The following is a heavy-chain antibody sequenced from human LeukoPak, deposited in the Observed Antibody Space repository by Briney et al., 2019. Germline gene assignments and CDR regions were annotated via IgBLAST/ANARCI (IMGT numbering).Heavy chain of an antibody. CDR2: ISSSSSYI. V-gene: IGHV3-21*01. CDR3: ASGFYYYDMLDY. Sequence: GGSLRLSCAASGFTFSSYSMNWVRQAPGKGLEWVSSISSSSSYIYYADSVKGRFTISRDNAKNSLYLQMNSLRAEDTAVYYCASGFYYYDMLDYWGQGTLVTASS. J-gene: IGHJ4*02. D-gene: IGHD3-22*01. CDR1: GFTFSSYS.